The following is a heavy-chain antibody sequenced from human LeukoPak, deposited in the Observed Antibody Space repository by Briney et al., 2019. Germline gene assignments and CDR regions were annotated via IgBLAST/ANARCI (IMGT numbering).Heavy chain of an antibody. D-gene: IGHD4-17*01. Sequence: GGSLRLSCAASGFTFSDFWMSWVRQAPGKGLEWVANIKKDGSEKYYVDSVKGRFTISRDNAKNSLYLQMNSLRAEDTAVCYCARDTGTTGEVKFDPWGQGTLVTVSS. CDR1: GFTFSDFW. CDR2: IKKDGSEK. J-gene: IGHJ5*02. V-gene: IGHV3-7*01. CDR3: ARDTGTTGEVKFDP.